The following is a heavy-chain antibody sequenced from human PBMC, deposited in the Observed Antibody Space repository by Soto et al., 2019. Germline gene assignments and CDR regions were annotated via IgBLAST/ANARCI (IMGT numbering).Heavy chain of an antibody. CDR1: GGTFSSYT. Sequence: QVQLVQSGAEVKKPGSSVKVSCKASGGTFSSYTISWVRQAPGQGLEWMGRIIPILGIANYAQKCQGRVTITADKSTSTAYMELSSLRSEDTAVYYCARDSDERSFDYWGQGTLVTVSS. V-gene: IGHV1-69*02. D-gene: IGHD2-21*01. J-gene: IGHJ4*02. CDR3: ARDSDERSFDY. CDR2: IIPILGIA.